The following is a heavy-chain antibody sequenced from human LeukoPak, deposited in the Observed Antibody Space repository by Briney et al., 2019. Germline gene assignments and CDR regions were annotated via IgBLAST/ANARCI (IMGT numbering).Heavy chain of an antibody. Sequence: GGSLRLSCAASGFSFSSYYMSWVRQAPGKGLEWLGNIKQGGSVKYYVDSVKGRFTISGDNAKNSLYLQMNSLRAEDTALYYCARATHYYESSGYDYWGQGTLVTVSS. J-gene: IGHJ4*02. CDR1: GFSFSSYY. CDR3: ARATHYYESSGYDY. V-gene: IGHV3-7*03. CDR2: IKQGGSVK. D-gene: IGHD3-22*01.